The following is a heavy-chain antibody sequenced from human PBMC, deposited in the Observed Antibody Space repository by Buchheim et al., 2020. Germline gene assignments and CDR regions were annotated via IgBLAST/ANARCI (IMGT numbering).Heavy chain of an antibody. CDR2: IIPVFGTL. V-gene: IGHV1-69*06. Sequence: QLVQSGAEVKRPGSSVKVSCRASGGTFSSAVIGWVRHAPGHGLEWMGGIIPVFGTLNYAQKFQGRLSIAAARSTSPAYMELNSLTCDDTAVDFCARGDDLWGRGTL. J-gene: IGHJ2*01. CDR1: GGTFSSAV. CDR3: ARGDDL. D-gene: IGHD3-16*01.